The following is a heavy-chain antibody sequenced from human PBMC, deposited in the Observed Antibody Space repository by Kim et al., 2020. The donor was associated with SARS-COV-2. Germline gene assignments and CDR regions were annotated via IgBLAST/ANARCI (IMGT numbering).Heavy chain of an antibody. CDR3: ARMRTPYSYYGMDV. V-gene: IGHV4-61*03. J-gene: IGHJ6*02. Sequence: YPSRMVRVTISVYTSKNHFSLQLSSVTAADTAVYYCARMRTPYSYYGMDVWGQGTTVTVSS. D-gene: IGHD2-15*01.